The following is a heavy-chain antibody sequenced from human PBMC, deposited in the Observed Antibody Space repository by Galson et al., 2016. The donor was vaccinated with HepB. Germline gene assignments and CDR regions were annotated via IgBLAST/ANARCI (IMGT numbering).Heavy chain of an antibody. Sequence: SAISGDSVSSNSAAWNWIRQSPSRGLEWLGRTYYRSKWCNNYAVSVKSRIIVNPDTSKNQFSLQVNSVTPEDTAVYYCVEQRKGAPYGMDVWGQGTTVPVSS. CDR1: GDSVSSNSAA. V-gene: IGHV6-1*01. CDR2: TYYRSKWCN. J-gene: IGHJ6*02. D-gene: IGHD1/OR15-1a*01. CDR3: VEQRKGAPYGMDV.